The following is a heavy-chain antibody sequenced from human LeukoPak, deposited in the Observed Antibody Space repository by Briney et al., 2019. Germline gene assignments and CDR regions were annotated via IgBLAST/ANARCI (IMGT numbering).Heavy chain of an antibody. CDR1: GFTFSSYA. V-gene: IGHV3-30-3*01. CDR3: ARPLGTTGFWFAFDI. Sequence: GGSLRLSCAASGFTFSSYAMHWVRQAPGKGLEWVAVISYDGSNKYYADSVRGRFTISRENSKNTLYLQMNSLRAEDTAVYYCARPLGTTGFWFAFDIWGQETMVTVSS. J-gene: IGHJ3*02. D-gene: IGHD1-7*01. CDR2: ISYDGSNK.